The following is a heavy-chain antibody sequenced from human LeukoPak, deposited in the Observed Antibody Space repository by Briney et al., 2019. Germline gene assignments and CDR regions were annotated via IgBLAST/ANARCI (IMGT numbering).Heavy chain of an antibody. CDR2: ISSSGSTI. V-gene: IGHV3-48*03. J-gene: IGHJ4*02. CDR3: AREGGGYTSGSFDY. CDR1: GFTFSPYA. D-gene: IGHD5-18*01. Sequence: GGSLRLSCAASGFTFSPYAMNWVRQAPGKGLEWVSYISSSGSTIYYEDSVKGRFTISRDNAKNSLYLQMNSLRAEDTAVYYCAREGGGYTSGSFDYWGQGTLVPVSS.